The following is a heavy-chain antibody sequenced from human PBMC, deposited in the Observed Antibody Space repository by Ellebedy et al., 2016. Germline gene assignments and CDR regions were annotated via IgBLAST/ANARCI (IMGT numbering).Heavy chain of an antibody. CDR1: GGSVSSTSDY. V-gene: IGHV4-61*01. CDR2: IYSSGIT. CDR3: ARAGRGATPETVTRWSSLDY. J-gene: IGHJ4*02. Sequence: SETLSLTXTVSGGSVSSTSDYWSWIRQPPGKGLEWIGYIYSSGITNYNPSLKSRITISVDTSKNQFSLKLSSVTAADTAVYYCARAGRGATPETVTRWSSLDYWGQGTLVTVSS. D-gene: IGHD4-23*01.